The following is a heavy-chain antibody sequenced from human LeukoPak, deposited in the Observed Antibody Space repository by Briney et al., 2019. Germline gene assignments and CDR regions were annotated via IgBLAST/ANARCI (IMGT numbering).Heavy chain of an antibody. CDR1: GFTFSNYA. Sequence: GGSLRLSCAASGFTFSNYAMNWVRQAPGKGLEGVSALGDNDGRTFYADSVKGRFTISRDNTKNTLYLRMNSLRAEDTAIYYCAKNGKDNYDMFFDYWGQGTLVTVSS. D-gene: IGHD3-9*01. CDR2: LGDNDGRT. CDR3: AKNGKDNYDMFFDY. J-gene: IGHJ4*02. V-gene: IGHV3-23*01.